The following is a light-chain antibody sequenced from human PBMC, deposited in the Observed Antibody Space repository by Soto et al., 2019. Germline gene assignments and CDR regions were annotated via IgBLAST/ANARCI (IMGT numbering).Light chain of an antibody. V-gene: IGKV3-11*01. CDR3: QQSANLWT. CDR1: QSVYSL. J-gene: IGKJ1*01. Sequence: EVVLTQSPATLSLSPGERATVSCRASQSVYSLLAWYQQKPGQAPRLLIFDVATRATGIPARFSGSGFGTDFTLTISNLEPEDFAVYYCQQSANLWTFGQGNRVQIK. CDR2: DVA.